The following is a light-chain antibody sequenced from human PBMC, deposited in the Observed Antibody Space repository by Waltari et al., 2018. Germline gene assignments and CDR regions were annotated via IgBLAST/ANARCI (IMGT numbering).Light chain of an antibody. CDR1: SSDVGVYNY. V-gene: IGLV2-14*03. CDR3: SSYIDSSTLEL. Sequence: QSALTQPASVSGSPGHSVTISCTGTSSDVGVYNYLSLYQQHPGKAPKRMIYDVSNRPSGVSNRFSGSKSGNTASLTISGLQAEDEADYYCSSYIDSSTLELFGGGTSLTVL. CDR2: DVS. J-gene: IGLJ2*01.